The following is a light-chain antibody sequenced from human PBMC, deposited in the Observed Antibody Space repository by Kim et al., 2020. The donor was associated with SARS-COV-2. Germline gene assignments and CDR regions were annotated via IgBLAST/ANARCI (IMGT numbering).Light chain of an antibody. Sequence: SSELTQDPAVSVALGQTVRITCQGDSLRSYYASWXQQKPGQAPVLVIYGKNNRPSGIPDRFSGSSSGNTASLTITGAQAEDEADYYCNSRDSSGNLGLFG. CDR1: SLRSYY. V-gene: IGLV3-19*01. J-gene: IGLJ3*02. CDR2: GKN. CDR3: NSRDSSGNLGL.